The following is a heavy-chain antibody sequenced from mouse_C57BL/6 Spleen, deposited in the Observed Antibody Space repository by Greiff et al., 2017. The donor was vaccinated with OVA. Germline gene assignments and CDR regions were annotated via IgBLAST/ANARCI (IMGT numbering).Heavy chain of an antibody. V-gene: IGHV2-2*01. CDR3: ARIYYGYDDFAY. CDR2: IWSGGST. CDR1: GFSLTSYG. Sequence: VQLVESGPGLVQPSQSLSITCTVSGFSLTSYGVHWVRQSPGKGLEWLGVIWSGGSTDYNAAFISRLSISKDNSKSQVFFKMNSLQADDTAIYYCARIYYGYDDFAYWGQGTLVTVSA. J-gene: IGHJ3*01. D-gene: IGHD2-2*01.